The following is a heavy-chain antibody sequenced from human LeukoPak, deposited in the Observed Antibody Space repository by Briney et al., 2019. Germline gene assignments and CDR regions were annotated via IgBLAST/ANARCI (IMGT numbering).Heavy chain of an antibody. J-gene: IGHJ4*02. CDR2: ISGSGGST. CDR3: ARRVGNADYFDY. Sequence: ETLSLTCAVYGGSFSGYYWSWVRQAPGKGLEWVSAISGSGGSTYYADSVKGRFTISRDNSKNTLYLQMNSLRAEDTAVYYCARRVGNADYFDYWGQGTLVTVSS. CDR1: GGSFSGYY. V-gene: IGHV3-23*01. D-gene: IGHD2-21*01.